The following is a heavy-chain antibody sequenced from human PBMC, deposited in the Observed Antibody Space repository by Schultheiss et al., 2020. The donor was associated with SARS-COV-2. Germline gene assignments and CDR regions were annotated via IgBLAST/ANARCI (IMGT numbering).Heavy chain of an antibody. CDR2: ISGDGGST. V-gene: IGHV3-43*02. CDR1: GFTFDDYA. CDR3: AKDFHLLTYYYDSSGYAKAYYFDY. J-gene: IGHJ4*02. D-gene: IGHD3-22*01. Sequence: GGSLRLSCAASGFTFDDYAMHWVRQAPGKGLEWVSLISGDGGSTYYADSVKGRFTISRDNSKNTLYLQMGSLRAEDTAVYYCAKDFHLLTYYYDSSGYAKAYYFDYWGQGTLVTVSS.